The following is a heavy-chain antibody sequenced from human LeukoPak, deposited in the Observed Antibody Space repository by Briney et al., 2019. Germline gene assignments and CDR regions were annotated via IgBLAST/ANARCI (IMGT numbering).Heavy chain of an antibody. CDR3: ARERGYCSGGSCYFWGMDV. CDR2: ISYDGSNK. D-gene: IGHD2-15*01. CDR1: GFTFSSYA. V-gene: IGHV3-30-3*01. J-gene: IGHJ6*02. Sequence: PGGSLRLSCAASGFTFSSYAMPWVRQAPGKGLEWVAVISYDGSNKYYADSVKGRFTISRDNSKNTLYLQMNSLRAEDTAVYYCARERGYCSGGSCYFWGMDVWGQGTTVTVSS.